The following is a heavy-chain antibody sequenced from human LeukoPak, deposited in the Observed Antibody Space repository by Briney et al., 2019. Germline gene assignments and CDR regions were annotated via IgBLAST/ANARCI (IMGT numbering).Heavy chain of an antibody. CDR3: AKTTVGYSSGRYPGWPADC. D-gene: IGHD6-19*01. J-gene: IGHJ4*02. V-gene: IGHV3-23*01. CDR2: ICGSGGCT. CDR1: GFTFNTYA. Sequence: GGSLRLSCEASGFTFNTYAIYWVRQAAGKGLGWVSGICGSGGCTYYADSVKGRFTISRDNSKNTVYLQMNSLTADDTAVYYCAKTTVGYSSGRYPGWPADCWGQGTLVTVSS.